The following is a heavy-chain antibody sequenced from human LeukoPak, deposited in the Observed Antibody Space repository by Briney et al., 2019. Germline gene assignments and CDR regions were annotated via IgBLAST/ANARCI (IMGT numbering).Heavy chain of an antibody. CDR2: INPNSGGT. J-gene: IGHJ6*03. V-gene: IGHV1-2*06. CDR1: GYTFTGYY. Sequence: GASVKVSCKASGYTFTGYYMHWVRQAPGQGLEWMGRINPNSGGTNYAQKFQGRVTMTRDTSISTAYMELSRLRSDDTAVYYCARDPESGTTYYYYYYYMDVWGKGTTVTVSS. CDR3: ARDPESGTTYYYYYYYMDV. D-gene: IGHD1-14*01.